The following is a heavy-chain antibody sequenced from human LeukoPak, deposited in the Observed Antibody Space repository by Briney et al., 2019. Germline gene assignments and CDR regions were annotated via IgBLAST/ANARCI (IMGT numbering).Heavy chain of an antibody. Sequence: SGPALVKPTQTLTLTCTFSGFSLSTSGMCVSWIRQPPGKALEWLARIEWDDDHYYSTSLKTTLTISKDTSKNQVVLTMTNMDPVDTATYYCARGDSSTWYVDSWGQGTLVTVSS. CDR3: ARGDSSTWYVDS. CDR1: GFSLSTSGMC. V-gene: IGHV2-70*11. D-gene: IGHD6-13*01. J-gene: IGHJ4*02. CDR2: IEWDDDH.